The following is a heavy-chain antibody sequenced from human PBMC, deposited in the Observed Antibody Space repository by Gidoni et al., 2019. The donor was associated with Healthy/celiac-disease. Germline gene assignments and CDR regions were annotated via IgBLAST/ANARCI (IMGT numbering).Heavy chain of an antibody. D-gene: IGHD5-18*01. CDR3: AREAMVTRSMDV. V-gene: IGHV4-59*01. CDR1: GGSISSYY. Sequence: QVQLQESGPGLVKPSETLSLTCTVSGGSISSYYWSWIRQPPGKGLEWIGDIYYSGSTNYNPSLKSRVTISVDTSKNQFSLKLSSVTAADTAVYYCAREAMVTRSMDVWGKGTTVTVSS. CDR2: IYYSGST. J-gene: IGHJ6*03.